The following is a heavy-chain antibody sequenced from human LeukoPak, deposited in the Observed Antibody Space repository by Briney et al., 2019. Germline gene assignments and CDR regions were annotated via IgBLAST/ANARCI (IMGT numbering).Heavy chain of an antibody. V-gene: IGHV3-30*02. J-gene: IGHJ4*02. CDR3: AKHYCGGDCYPYPYFDY. CDR2: IRYDGSNK. CDR1: GFTFSSYG. Sequence: SGGSLRLSCAASGFTFSSYGMHWVRQAPGKGLEWVAFIRYDGSNKYYADSVKGRFTISRDNSKNTLYLQMNSLRAEDTAVYYCAKHYCGGDCYPYPYFDYWGQGTLVTVSS. D-gene: IGHD2-21*02.